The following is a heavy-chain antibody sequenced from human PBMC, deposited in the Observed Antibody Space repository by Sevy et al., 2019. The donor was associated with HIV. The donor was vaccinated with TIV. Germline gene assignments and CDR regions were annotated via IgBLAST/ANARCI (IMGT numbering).Heavy chain of an antibody. J-gene: IGHJ4*02. V-gene: IGHV1-2*02. Sequence: ASVKVSCKASGYTFTGYYMHWVRQAPGQGLEWMGWINPNSGGTNYAQRFQGRVTMTRDTSISTAYMELSRLRSDDTALYYCARTRGYSYALIFDYWGQGTLVTVSS. D-gene: IGHD5-18*01. CDR1: GYTFTGYY. CDR2: INPNSGGT. CDR3: ARTRGYSYALIFDY.